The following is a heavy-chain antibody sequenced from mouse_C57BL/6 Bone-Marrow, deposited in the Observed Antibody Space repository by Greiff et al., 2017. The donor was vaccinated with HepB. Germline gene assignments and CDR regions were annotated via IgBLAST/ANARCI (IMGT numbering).Heavy chain of an antibody. CDR1: GFTLSSYG. CDR2: IISGGNST. J-gene: IGHJ4*01. V-gene: IGHV5-6*01. CDR3: ARGGYAMDY. Sequence: EVKLMESGGDLVRPGGSLKLSCAASGFTLSSYGMSGVRRTPDRRLEWVATIISGGNSTYYPDIVKGRFTISRDNAKNTLYLQMSSLKSEDTAMYYCARGGYAMDYWGQGTSVTVSS.